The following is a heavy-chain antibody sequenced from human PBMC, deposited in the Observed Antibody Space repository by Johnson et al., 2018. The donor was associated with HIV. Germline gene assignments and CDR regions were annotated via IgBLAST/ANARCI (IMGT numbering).Heavy chain of an antibody. CDR1: GFTFSSYA. D-gene: IGHD2/OR15-2a*01. V-gene: IGHV3-30*04. CDR3: AKDKFLKGIVGNAFDI. J-gene: IGHJ3*02. CDR2: ISYNGDNE. Sequence: QVQLVESGGGVVQPGRSLRLSCAASGFTFSSYAMHWVRQAPGKGLEWVAVISYNGDNEHYADSVKGRFTISRDNSKNTLNLQMNSLRAEDTAVYYCAKDKFLKGIVGNAFDIWGQGTMVTVSS.